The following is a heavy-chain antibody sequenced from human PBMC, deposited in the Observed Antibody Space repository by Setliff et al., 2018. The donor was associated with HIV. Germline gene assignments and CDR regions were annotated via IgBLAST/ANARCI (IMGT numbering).Heavy chain of an antibody. Sequence: LETLSLTCTVSGASISNYYWSWLRQPPGKGLEWLGYISYGASTNYNPSLKSRVSMSLDTSKNQFSLNLNSVTAADTAVYYCARVEEAVSGGGFDPWGPGTLVTVSS. V-gene: IGHV4-59*01. D-gene: IGHD1-26*01. CDR3: ARVEEAVSGGGFDP. CDR2: ISYGAST. J-gene: IGHJ5*02. CDR1: GASISNYY.